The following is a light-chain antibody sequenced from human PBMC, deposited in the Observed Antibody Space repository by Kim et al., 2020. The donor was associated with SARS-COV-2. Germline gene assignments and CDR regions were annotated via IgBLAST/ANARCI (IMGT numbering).Light chain of an antibody. Sequence: SSELTQDPAVSVALGQTVRITCQGDSLRSYYVSWYQQKPGQAPVLVIYGKNNRPSGIPDRFSGSSSGNTASLTITGAQADDEADYSCNSRDSSGNHGVFG. J-gene: IGLJ2*01. CDR1: SLRSYY. CDR3: NSRDSSGNHGV. V-gene: IGLV3-19*01. CDR2: GKN.